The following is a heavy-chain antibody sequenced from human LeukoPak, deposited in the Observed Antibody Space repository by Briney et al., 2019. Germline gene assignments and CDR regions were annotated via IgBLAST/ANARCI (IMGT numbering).Heavy chain of an antibody. CDR2: INPNSGGT. Sequence: ASVKASCKASGYTFSGYSIHWVRQAPGQGLEWMGWINPNSGGTNYAQKFQGRVTMTSDTSTRTDYMELSSLTSDDTAVYYCATLRSGVRVYWGQGTLVTVSS. CDR3: ATLRSGVRVY. D-gene: IGHD2-8*01. V-gene: IGHV1-2*02. CDR1: GYTFSGYS. J-gene: IGHJ4*02.